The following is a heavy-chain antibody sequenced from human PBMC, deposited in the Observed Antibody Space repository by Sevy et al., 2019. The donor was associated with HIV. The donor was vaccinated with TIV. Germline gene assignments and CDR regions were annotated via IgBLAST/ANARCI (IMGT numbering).Heavy chain of an antibody. CDR2: ISWNSGSI. CDR1: GFTFDDYA. CDR3: AKDGEDGMDV. J-gene: IGHJ6*02. Sequence: GGSLRLSCAASGFTFDDYAMHCVRQAPGKGLEWVSGISWNSGSIGYADSVKGRFTISRDNAKNSLYLQMNSLRAEDTALYYCAKDGEDGMDVWGQGTTVTVSS. V-gene: IGHV3-9*01. D-gene: IGHD3-10*01.